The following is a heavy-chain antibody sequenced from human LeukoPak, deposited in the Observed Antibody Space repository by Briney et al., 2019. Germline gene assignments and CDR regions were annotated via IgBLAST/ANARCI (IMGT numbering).Heavy chain of an antibody. J-gene: IGHJ4*02. D-gene: IGHD1-26*01. CDR3: ASEGVVGAAAHFDY. Sequence: GGSLRLSCAASGFSFSRYGMNRVRQAPGKGLECGSSIDVGSYAYYADSVKGRFTISRDNAKNSLYLQMNSLRVEDTAVYYCASEGVVGAAAHFDYWGQGALVTVSS. CDR2: IDVGSYA. V-gene: IGHV3-21*06. CDR1: GFSFSRYG.